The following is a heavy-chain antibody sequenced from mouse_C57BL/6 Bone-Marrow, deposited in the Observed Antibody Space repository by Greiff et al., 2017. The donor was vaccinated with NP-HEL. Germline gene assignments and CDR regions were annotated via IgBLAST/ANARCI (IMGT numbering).Heavy chain of an antibody. Sequence: VQLQQSGAELVRPGASVKLSCKASGYTFTDYYINWVKQRPGQGLEWIARIYPGSGNTYYNEKFKGKATLTAEKSSSTAYMQLSSLTSEDSAVYFCAEEGLLRTWFAYWGQGTLVTVSA. J-gene: IGHJ3*01. V-gene: IGHV1-76*01. CDR3: AEEGLLRTWFAY. D-gene: IGHD1-1*01. CDR2: IYPGSGNT. CDR1: GYTFTDYY.